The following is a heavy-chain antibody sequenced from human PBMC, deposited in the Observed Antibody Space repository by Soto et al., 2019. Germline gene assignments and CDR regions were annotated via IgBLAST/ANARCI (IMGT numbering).Heavy chain of an antibody. J-gene: IGHJ6*02. CDR2: ISYDGSKK. D-gene: IGHD3-10*01. CDR1: GFTFSRYD. V-gene: IGHV3-30*03. Sequence: QVQLVESGGGVVQPGKSLRLSCAASGFTFSRYDMHWVRQAPGTGPEWVAVISYDGSKKYCADSVKGRLTIPRTNSKNPVSLPMNSLRAEATAVYYFAIIIRSGYSMDVWCQGTTVTVSS. CDR3: AIIIRSGYSMDV.